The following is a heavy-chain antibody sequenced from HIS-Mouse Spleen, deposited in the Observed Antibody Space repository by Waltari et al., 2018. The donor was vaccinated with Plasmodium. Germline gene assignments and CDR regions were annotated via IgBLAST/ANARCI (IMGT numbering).Heavy chain of an antibody. Sequence: QVQLQQWGAGLLKPSETLSPTCAVYGGSFSGYYWSWIRQPPGKGLEWIGEINHSGSTNYNPSLKSRVTISVDTSKNQFSLKLSSVTAADTAVYYCARGGIVGATIDYWGQGTLVTVSS. CDR2: INHSGST. CDR3: ARGGIVGATIDY. J-gene: IGHJ4*02. V-gene: IGHV4-34*01. CDR1: GGSFSGYY. D-gene: IGHD1-26*01.